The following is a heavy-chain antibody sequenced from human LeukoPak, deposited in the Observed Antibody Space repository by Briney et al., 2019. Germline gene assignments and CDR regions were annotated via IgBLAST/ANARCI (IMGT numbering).Heavy chain of an antibody. CDR2: IKSKADGGPT. Sequence: GGSLRLSCAASGFTFSNAWMSWVRQAPGKGLGGVVRIKSKADGGPTEYAAPVKCRFTISRDDSKNTLYLQMNSLKTEDTAVYYCTTDLIAVAGSLTDAFDIWGQGTMVTVSS. CDR1: GFTFSNAW. CDR3: TTDLIAVAGSLTDAFDI. V-gene: IGHV3-15*01. D-gene: IGHD6-19*01. J-gene: IGHJ3*02.